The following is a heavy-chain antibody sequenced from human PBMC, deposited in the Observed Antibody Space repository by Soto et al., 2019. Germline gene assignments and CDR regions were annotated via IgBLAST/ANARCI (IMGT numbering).Heavy chain of an antibody. D-gene: IGHD3-10*02. CDR1: GISLSKSGVG. J-gene: IGHJ4*02. CDR3: AHGAFVRGAHFDY. V-gene: IGHV2-5*02. CDR2: IYWDDDK. Sequence: ITLRESGPTLVKPTQTLMLTCTVYGISLSKSGVGVGWIRQPPGKALEWLALIYWDDDKRYKASLRSRLSITKDTSKNQVVLTMTDMDPVDTAIYYCAHGAFVRGAHFDYWGQGTLVTVSS.